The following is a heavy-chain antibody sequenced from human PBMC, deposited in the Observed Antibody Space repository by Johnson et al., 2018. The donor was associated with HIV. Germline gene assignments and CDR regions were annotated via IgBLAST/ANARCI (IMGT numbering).Heavy chain of an antibody. Sequence: VQLVESGGGLVQPGGSLRLSCAASGFTFSSYWMHWVRQAPGKGLVWVSRIKSDGSTTTYADSVKGRFTISRDNAKNTLYMQMNSLGAEDTAVYYCVRGDGGTSAFDIWGQGTMVTVSS. CDR3: VRGDGGTSAFDI. J-gene: IGHJ3*02. V-gene: IGHV3-74*02. CDR1: GFTFSSYW. CDR2: IKSDGSTT.